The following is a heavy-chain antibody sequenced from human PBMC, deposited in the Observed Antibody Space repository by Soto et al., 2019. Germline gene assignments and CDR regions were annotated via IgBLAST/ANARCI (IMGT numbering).Heavy chain of an antibody. V-gene: IGHV3-30*18. Sequence: VGSLRLSCAASGVTFSNYAMHWVRQAPGKGLEWVADISYDGSNKYYEDSVKDRFSISRDNSKNTLYLHMNSLRAEDTAVYYCAKERKSLVDTGAMDVWGQGNTVTVSS. CDR3: AKERKSLVDTGAMDV. D-gene: IGHD5-18*01. CDR2: ISYDGSNK. CDR1: GVTFSNYA. J-gene: IGHJ6*02.